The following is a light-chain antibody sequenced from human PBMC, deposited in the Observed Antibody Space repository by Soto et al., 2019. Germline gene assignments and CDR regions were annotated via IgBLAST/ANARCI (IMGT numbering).Light chain of an antibody. J-gene: IGLJ2*01. V-gene: IGLV2-8*01. CDR1: RSDVGGYNS. CDR2: EVT. CDR3: SSYAGSNNLL. Sequence: QSALTQPPSASGSPGQSVTISCTGSRSDVGGYNSVSWYQHHPGEAPKLMIFEVTKRPSGVPDRFSGSKSGNTASLTVSGLQAEDEADYYCSSYAGSNNLLFGGGTQLTVL.